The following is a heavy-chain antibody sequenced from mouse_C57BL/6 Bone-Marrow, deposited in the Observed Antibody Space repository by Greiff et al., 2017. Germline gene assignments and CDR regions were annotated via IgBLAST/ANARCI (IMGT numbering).Heavy chain of an antibody. CDR3: ARRDWDCRWCAY. D-gene: IGHD4-1*01. CDR2: IDPNSGGT. Sequence: QVQLQQPGAELVKPGASVKLSCKASGYNFTSYWMHWVKQRPVRGLEWIGRIDPNSGGTKYTEKFKSKATLTVDKPSSTAYMQLSSLTSEDSAVYYCARRDWDCRWCAYWGQGTLVTVSA. J-gene: IGHJ3*01. V-gene: IGHV1-72*01. CDR1: GYNFTSYW.